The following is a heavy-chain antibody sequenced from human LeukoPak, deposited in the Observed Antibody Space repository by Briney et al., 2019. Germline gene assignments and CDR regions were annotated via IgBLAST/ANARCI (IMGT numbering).Heavy chain of an antibody. CDR1: GGSITSSHW. Sequence: SGTLSLNCAVSGGSITSSHWWTWIRQPPGKGLEWVGEIHHSETASYNSSLKSRVTISVDKSKNQFSLKLTSVTAADTAVYYCARSDIYCSGGNCPPNTFDALDIWGQGTMVAVSS. V-gene: IGHV4-4*02. J-gene: IGHJ3*02. CDR3: ARSDIYCSGGNCPPNTFDALDI. CDR2: IHHSETA. D-gene: IGHD2-15*01.